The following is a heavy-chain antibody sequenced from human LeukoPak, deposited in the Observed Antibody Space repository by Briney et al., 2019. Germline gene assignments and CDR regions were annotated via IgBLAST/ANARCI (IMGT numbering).Heavy chain of an antibody. D-gene: IGHD5-18*01. V-gene: IGHV3-53*01. CDR2: IYSGGST. CDR3: ARYSYGFTAFDI. Sequence: GGSLRLSCAASGFTVSSNYMSWVRQAPGKGLEWVSVIYSGGSTYYADSVKGRFTISRDNSKNTLYLQMNSPRAEDTAVYYCARYSYGFTAFDIWGQGTMVTVSS. CDR1: GFTVSSNY. J-gene: IGHJ3*02.